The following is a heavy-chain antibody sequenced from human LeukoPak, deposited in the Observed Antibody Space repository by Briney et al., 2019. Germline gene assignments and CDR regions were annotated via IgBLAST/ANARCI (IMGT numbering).Heavy chain of an antibody. D-gene: IGHD3-3*01. CDR2: IADDGGVK. J-gene: IGHJ4*02. V-gene: IGHV3-30*03. CDR3: AREATWGEWYFDH. Sequence: PGGSLRLSCVASGITFSRHGMEWVRQAPGKGLEWVAVIADDGGVKQYADSVKGRFTVSRDNSKSTLYLQMNSLSVEDTAIYYCAREATWGEWYFDHWGQGTPVTVSS. CDR1: GITFSRHG.